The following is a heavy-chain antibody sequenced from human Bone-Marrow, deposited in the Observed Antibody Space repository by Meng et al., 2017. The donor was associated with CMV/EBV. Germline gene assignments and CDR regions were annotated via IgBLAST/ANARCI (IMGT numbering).Heavy chain of an antibody. CDR3: TRHGEDWGKYGWAFDI. D-gene: IGHD7-27*01. J-gene: IGHJ3*02. CDR2: IRSKANSDAT. V-gene: IGHV3-73*01. CDR1: GFTFSSYA. Sequence: GESLKISCAASGFTFSSYAMHWVRQASGKGLEWVGRIRSKANSDATAYAASVKGRFTISRDDSKNTAYLQMNSLKTEDTAVYYCTRHGEDWGKYGWAFDIWGQGTMVTVSS.